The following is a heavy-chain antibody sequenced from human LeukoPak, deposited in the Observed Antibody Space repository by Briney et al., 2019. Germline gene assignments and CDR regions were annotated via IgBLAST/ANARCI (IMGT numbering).Heavy chain of an antibody. Sequence: SETLSLTCTVSGGSISSYNWSWIWQPPRKGLEWIWNIYYSGSTNYNPSLKSRVTISVDTSNSQFSLKLSSVTAADTAVYYCARDRVGATLVYYYYMDVWGKGTTVTVSS. CDR2: IYYSGST. CDR3: ARDRVGATLVYYYYMDV. J-gene: IGHJ6*03. CDR1: GGSISSYN. V-gene: IGHV4-59*01. D-gene: IGHD1-26*01.